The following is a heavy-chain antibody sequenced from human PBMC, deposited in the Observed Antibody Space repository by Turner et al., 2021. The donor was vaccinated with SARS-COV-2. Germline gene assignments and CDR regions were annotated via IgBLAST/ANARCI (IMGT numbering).Heavy chain of an antibody. CDR2: ITFTSSYI. CDR3: ARGPPDFPYYFDY. Sequence: EVQLVESGGGLVKPGGSVRLSCAASGFTFSSYSMNWVHQAPGKGLEWVSSITFTSSYIYYADSVKGRFTISRDNAKNSLYLQMNSLRAEDTAVYYCARGPPDFPYYFDYWGQGTLVTVSS. D-gene: IGHD2-21*02. CDR1: GFTFSSYS. J-gene: IGHJ4*02. V-gene: IGHV3-21*01.